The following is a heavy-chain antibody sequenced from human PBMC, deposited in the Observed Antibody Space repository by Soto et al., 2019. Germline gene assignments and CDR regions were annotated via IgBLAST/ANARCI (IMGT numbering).Heavy chain of an antibody. D-gene: IGHD3-22*01. V-gene: IGHV3-7*01. CDR2: IKQDGSEK. J-gene: IGHJ4*02. CDR1: GFSFSSYW. Sequence: EVQLVESGGGLVQPGGSLRLSCAASGFSFSSYWMSWVRQAPGKRLEWVANIKQDGSEKYYVDSVKGRFTISRDNPRKSLFLQMNSLRADDAAVYYCARDKYYYESSLYRLYDYWGQGTLVTVSS. CDR3: ARDKYYYESSLYRLYDY.